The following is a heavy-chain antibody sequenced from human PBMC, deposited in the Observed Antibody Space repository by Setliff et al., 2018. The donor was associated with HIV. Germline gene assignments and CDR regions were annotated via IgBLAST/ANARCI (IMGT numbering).Heavy chain of an antibody. J-gene: IGHJ4*02. CDR3: ARGRRITMIRGIIPFTY. V-gene: IGHV4-34*01. CDR1: GGSISSIGYS. CDR2: INQSGNT. Sequence: SETLSLTCAVSGGSISSIGYSWSWIRQPPGMGLEWIGEINQSGNTNYNPSLKSRVTISADPSKNQFSLKLSSVTAADTAVYYCARGRRITMIRGIIPFTYWGQGTLVTVSS. D-gene: IGHD3-10*01.